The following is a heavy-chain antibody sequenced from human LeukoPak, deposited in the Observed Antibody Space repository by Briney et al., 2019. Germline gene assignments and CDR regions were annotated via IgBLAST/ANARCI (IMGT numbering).Heavy chain of an antibody. CDR2: IRSKAYGGTT. Sequence: PGGSLRLSCTASGFTFGDYAMSWFRQAPGKGLEWVGFIRSKAYGGTTEYAASVKGRFTISRDDSKSIAYLQMNSLKTEDTAVYYCTRDLVGATFIFDHWGQGTLVTVSS. CDR1: GFTFGDYA. D-gene: IGHD1-26*01. V-gene: IGHV3-49*03. J-gene: IGHJ4*02. CDR3: TRDLVGATFIFDH.